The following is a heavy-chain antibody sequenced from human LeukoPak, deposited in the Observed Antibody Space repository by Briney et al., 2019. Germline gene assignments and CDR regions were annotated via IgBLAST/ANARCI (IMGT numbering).Heavy chain of an antibody. J-gene: IGHJ2*01. Sequence: PGGSLRLSCAASGFTFDDYGMSWVRHAPGKGLEWVSGINWNGGSTGYADSVKGRFTISRDNAKNSLYLQMNSLRAEDTALYYCARRIRDGYNLSYWYFDLWGRGTLVTVSS. CDR3: ARRIRDGYNLSYWYFDL. D-gene: IGHD5-24*01. CDR1: GFTFDDYG. CDR2: INWNGGST. V-gene: IGHV3-20*04.